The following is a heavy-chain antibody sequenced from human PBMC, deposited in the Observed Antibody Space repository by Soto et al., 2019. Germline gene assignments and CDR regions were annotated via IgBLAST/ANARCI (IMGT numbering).Heavy chain of an antibody. Sequence: QVQLVQSGAEVKKPGSSVKVSCKASGGTFSSYTISWVRQAPGQGLEWKGRIIPILGIANYAQKFQGRVTITADKSTSTAYMELSSLRSEDTAVYYCARDIPGIAVAGDEDYYMDVWGKGTTVTVSS. V-gene: IGHV1-69*08. CDR2: IIPILGIA. CDR1: GGTFSSYT. D-gene: IGHD6-19*01. J-gene: IGHJ6*03. CDR3: ARDIPGIAVAGDEDYYMDV.